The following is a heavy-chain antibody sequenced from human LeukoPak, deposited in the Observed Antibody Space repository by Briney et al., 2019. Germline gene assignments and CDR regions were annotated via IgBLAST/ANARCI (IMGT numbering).Heavy chain of an antibody. V-gene: IGHV4-34*01. D-gene: IGHD2-2*01. CDR1: GEYFSTYY. J-gene: IGHJ4*02. CDR2: INHSGST. Sequence: SETLSLTCAVYGEYFSTYYYSWIRQPPGKGLEWIGEINHSGSTNYNPSLKSRLTISVDMSKKQFFLRLSSVTAADTAMYYCASMSPRDIVVVPAWYWGQGTLVTVSS. CDR3: ASMSPRDIVVVPAWY.